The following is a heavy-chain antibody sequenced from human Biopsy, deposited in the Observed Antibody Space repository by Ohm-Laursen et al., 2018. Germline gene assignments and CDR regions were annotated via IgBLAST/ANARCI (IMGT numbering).Heavy chain of an antibody. Sequence: SLRLSCTASGFTFSSNWMHWVRQPPGKGLMWVSRINNDGSDTTYADSVKGRFTISRDNSKNTLYLQMNSLRGEDTAVYYCAKCMTGGSNYYFHHCGQGTLVTVSS. CDR1: GFTFSSNW. D-gene: IGHD2-8*01. V-gene: IGHV3-74*01. J-gene: IGHJ4*02. CDR2: INNDGSDT. CDR3: AKCMTGGSNYYFHH.